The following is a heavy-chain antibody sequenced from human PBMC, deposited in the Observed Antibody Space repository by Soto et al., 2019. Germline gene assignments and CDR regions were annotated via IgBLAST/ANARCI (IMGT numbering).Heavy chain of an antibody. Sequence: PGGSLRLSCAASGFTFSSYCMHWVRQAPGKGLEWVAVIWYDGSNKYYADSVKGRFTISRDNSKNTLYLQMNSLRAEDTAVYYCARDQGGFPVSSSWYFDYWGQGTLVTVSS. J-gene: IGHJ4*02. CDR3: ARDQGGFPVSSSWYFDY. CDR1: GFTFSSYC. D-gene: IGHD6-13*01. CDR2: IWYDGSNK. V-gene: IGHV3-33*01.